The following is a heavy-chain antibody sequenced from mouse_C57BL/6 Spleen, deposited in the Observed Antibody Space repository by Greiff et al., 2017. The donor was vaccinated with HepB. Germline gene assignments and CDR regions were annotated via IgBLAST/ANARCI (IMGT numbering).Heavy chain of an antibody. Sequence: QVQLKQPGTELVQPGASVKLSCKASGYTFTSYWMHWVKQRPGQGLEWIGNINPSNGGTNYNEKFKSKATLTVDKSSSTAYMQLSSLTSEDSAVYYCARSNYYGSYWYFDGWGTGTTVTVSS. CDR1: GYTFTSYW. D-gene: IGHD1-1*01. CDR3: ARSNYYGSYWYFDG. J-gene: IGHJ1*03. CDR2: INPSNGGT. V-gene: IGHV1-53*01.